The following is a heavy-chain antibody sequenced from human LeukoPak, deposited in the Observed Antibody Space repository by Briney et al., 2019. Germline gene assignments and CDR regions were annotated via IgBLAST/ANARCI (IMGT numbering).Heavy chain of an antibody. J-gene: IGHJ4*02. CDR1: GFTFSSYG. CDR3: AREAYSSGWYILYYFDY. CDR2: INSDGSST. V-gene: IGHV3-74*01. D-gene: IGHD6-19*01. Sequence: GRSLRLSCAASGFTFSSYGMHWVRQAPGKGLVWVSRINSDGSSTSYADSVKGRFTISRDNAKNTLYLQMNSLRAEDTAVYYCAREAYSSGWYILYYFDYWGQGTLVTVSS.